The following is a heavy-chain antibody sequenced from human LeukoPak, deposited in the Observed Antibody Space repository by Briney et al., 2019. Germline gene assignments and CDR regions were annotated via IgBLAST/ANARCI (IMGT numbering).Heavy chain of an antibody. V-gene: IGHV4-39*01. CDR3: AGHVWVGATHFDY. J-gene: IGHJ4*02. CDR1: GGSISSSSYY. CDR2: IYYSGST. Sequence: SETLSLTCTVSGGSISSSSYYWGWIRQPPGKGLEWIGSIYYSGSTYYNPSLKSRVTISVDTSKNQFSLKLSSVTAADTAVYYCAGHVWVGATHFDYWGQGTLVTVSS. D-gene: IGHD1-26*01.